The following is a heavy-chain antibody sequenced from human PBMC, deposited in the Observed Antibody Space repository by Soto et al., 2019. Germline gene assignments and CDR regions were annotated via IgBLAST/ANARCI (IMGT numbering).Heavy chain of an antibody. Sequence: GESLKISCAASGFTFSSYAMHWVRQAPGKGLEWVAVISYDGSNKYYADSVKGRFTISRDNSKNTLYLQMNSLRAEDTAVYYCARGDSSSFLTAPEYEFDYWGQGTLVTVSS. V-gene: IGHV3-30-3*01. J-gene: IGHJ4*02. D-gene: IGHD6-6*01. CDR3: ARGDSSSFLTAPEYEFDY. CDR2: ISYDGSNK. CDR1: GFTFSSYA.